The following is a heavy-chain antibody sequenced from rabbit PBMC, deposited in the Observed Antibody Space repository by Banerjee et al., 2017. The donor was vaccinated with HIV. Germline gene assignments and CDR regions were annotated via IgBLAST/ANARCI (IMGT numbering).Heavy chain of an antibody. D-gene: IGHD7-1*01. V-gene: IGHV1S45*01. Sequence: QEQLKESGGGLVQPGGSLKLSCKASGFDFNNYYMNWVRQAPGKGLESVACIITSSGSIWYASWVNGRFTISKTSWTTVTLQMTSLTAADTATYFCARDLTGVTGWNFDLWGPGTLVTVS. CDR1: GFDFNNYYM. CDR2: IITSSGSI. CDR3: ARDLTGVTGWNFDL. J-gene: IGHJ4*01.